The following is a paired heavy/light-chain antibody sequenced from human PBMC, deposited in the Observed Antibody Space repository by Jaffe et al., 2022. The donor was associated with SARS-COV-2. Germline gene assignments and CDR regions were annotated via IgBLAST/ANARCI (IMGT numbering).Light chain of an antibody. CDR1: QDIYSF. V-gene: IGKV1-9*01. CDR3: QQLKIYPLT. J-gene: IGKJ4*01. Sequence: DIQLTQSPSFLSASVGDRVIITCRASQDIYSFLAWYQQKPGKAPKVLIYAASTLQSGVPSRFSGGGSGTEFTLTISNLQPEDFATYYCQQLKIYPLTFGGGTKVEIK. CDR2: AAS.
Heavy chain of an antibody. V-gene: IGHV3-23*01. CDR1: GFTFSSYA. Sequence: EVQVLESGGGLVEWGGSLRLSCAASGFTFSSYAMNWVRQAPGKGLEWVSDINGRGDETYYADSVKGRFTISRDNSKSTLFLQMNSLRAEDTAVYYCAKRRKDGYNSDLEYWGRGTLVTVSS. J-gene: IGHJ4*02. CDR3: AKRRKDGYNSDLEY. CDR2: INGRGDET. D-gene: IGHD5-18*01.